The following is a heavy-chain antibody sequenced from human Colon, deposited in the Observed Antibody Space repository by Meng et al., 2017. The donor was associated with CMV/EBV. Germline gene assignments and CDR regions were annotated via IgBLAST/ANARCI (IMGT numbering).Heavy chain of an antibody. J-gene: IGHJ1*01. CDR3: AGIPEANSGYFSI. CDR1: GGPFSRYT. CDR2: ILPIFRTP. Sequence: KVSCKASGGPFSRYTFSWVRQAPGQGLEWLGGILPIFRTPNYAQKFQGRVTVSTDASAAIVYMELSSLRSEDTAVYFCAGIPEANSGYFSIWGQGTLVTVSS. V-gene: IGHV1-69*05. D-gene: IGHD3-22*01.